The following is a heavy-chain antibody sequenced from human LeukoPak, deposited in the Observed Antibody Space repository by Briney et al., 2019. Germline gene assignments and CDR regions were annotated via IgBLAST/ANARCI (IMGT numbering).Heavy chain of an antibody. CDR1: GFSLSTSGVG. CDR3: AHHRLELRDYYYYYGMDV. CDR2: IYWNDDK. Sequence: SGPTLVKPTQTLTLTCTFSGFSLSTSGVGVGWIRQPPGKALEWLALIYWNDDKRYSPSLKSRLTITKDTSKNQVVLTMTNMDPVDTATYYCAHHRLELRDYYYYYGMDVWGQGTTVTVSS. D-gene: IGHD3-16*01. V-gene: IGHV2-5*01. J-gene: IGHJ6*02.